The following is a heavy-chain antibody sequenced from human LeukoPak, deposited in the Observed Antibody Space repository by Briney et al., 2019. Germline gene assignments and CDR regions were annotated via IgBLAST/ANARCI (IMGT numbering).Heavy chain of an antibody. CDR3: ARARYSSGCHCAFDI. D-gene: IGHD6-19*01. CDR2: ISIIAATT. Sequence: GGSLRLSCTASGFTFASHAMSWVRQAPGKGLEWVSSISIIAATTHYADSVKGRFTISRDNSKNTVYLQMNSLRAEDTAVYYCARARYSSGCHCAFDIWGQGTMVTVSS. V-gene: IGHV3-23*01. CDR1: GFTFASHA. J-gene: IGHJ3*02.